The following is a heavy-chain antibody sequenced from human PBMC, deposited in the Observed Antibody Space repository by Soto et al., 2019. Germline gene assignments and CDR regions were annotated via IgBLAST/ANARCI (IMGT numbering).Heavy chain of an antibody. CDR2: IYYSGST. J-gene: IGHJ4*02. CDR3: AGSSYNARIFDY. V-gene: IGHV4-59*08. D-gene: IGHD1-1*01. CDR1: GGSISSYD. Sequence: PSETLSLTCTVSGGSISSYDWSWIRQPPGKGLEWIGYIYYSGSTNYNPSLKSRVTISVDTSKNQFSLKLSSVTAADTAVYYCAGSSYNARIFDYWGQGTLVTVSS.